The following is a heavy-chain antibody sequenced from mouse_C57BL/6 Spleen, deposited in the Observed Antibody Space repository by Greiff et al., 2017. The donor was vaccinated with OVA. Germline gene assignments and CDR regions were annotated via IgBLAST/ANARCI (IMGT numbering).Heavy chain of an antibody. CDR1: GYTFTSYW. Sequence: QVQLQQPGAELVRPGSSVKLSCKASGYTFTSYWMHWVKQRPIQGLEWIGNIDPSDSETHYNQKFKDKATLTVDKSSSTAYMQLSSLTSEGSADYCGARSTMVKGRFDDWGKGTTLTVSS. V-gene: IGHV1-52*01. D-gene: IGHD2-2*01. CDR2: IDPSDSET. J-gene: IGHJ2*01. CDR3: ARSTMVKGRFDD.